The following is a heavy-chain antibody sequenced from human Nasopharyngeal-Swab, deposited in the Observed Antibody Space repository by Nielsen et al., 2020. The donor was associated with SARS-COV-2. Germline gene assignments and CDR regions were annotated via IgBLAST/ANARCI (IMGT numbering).Heavy chain of an antibody. CDR2: INRSGST. CDR1: GGSFSGYY. V-gene: IGHV4-34*01. Sequence: SETLSLTCAVYGGSFSGYYWSWIRQPPAKGLEWIGEINRSGSTNYNPSLKSRVTISVDTSKNQFSLKLSSVTAADTAVYYCARGAAGYYDSSGYPYFDYWGQGTLVTVSS. CDR3: ARGAAGYYDSSGYPYFDY. J-gene: IGHJ4*02. D-gene: IGHD3-22*01.